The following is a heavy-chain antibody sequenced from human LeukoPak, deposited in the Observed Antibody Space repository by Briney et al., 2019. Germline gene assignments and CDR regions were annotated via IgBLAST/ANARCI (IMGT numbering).Heavy chain of an antibody. CDR1: EYTFTGYY. CDR3: ARDHISVYGEGFDY. CDR2: INPNSGGT. D-gene: IGHD3-16*02. Sequence: ASVTVSCKASEYTFTGYYIHWVRQAPGQGLEWMGWINPNSGGTNYAQKLQGRVTMTTDTSTSTAYMELRSLRSDDTAVYYCARDHISVYGEGFDYWGQGTLVTVSS. J-gene: IGHJ4*02. V-gene: IGHV1-2*02.